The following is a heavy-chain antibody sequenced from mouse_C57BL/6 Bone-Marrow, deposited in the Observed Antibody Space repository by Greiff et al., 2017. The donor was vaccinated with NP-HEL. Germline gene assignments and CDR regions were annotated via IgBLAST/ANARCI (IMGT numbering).Heavy chain of an antibody. CDR3: ARWDYYGSSSFDY. D-gene: IGHD1-1*01. CDR1: GYSFTGYY. CDR2: INPSTGGT. Sequence: SGPELVKPGASVKISCKASGYSFTGYYMNWVKQSPEKSLEWIGEINPSTGGTTYNQKFKAKATLTVDKSSSTAYMQLKSLTSEDSAVYYCARWDYYGSSSFDYWGQGTTLTVSS. V-gene: IGHV1-42*01. J-gene: IGHJ2*01.